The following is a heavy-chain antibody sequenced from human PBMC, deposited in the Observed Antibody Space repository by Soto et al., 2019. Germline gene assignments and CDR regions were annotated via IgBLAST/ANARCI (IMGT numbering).Heavy chain of an antibody. J-gene: IGHJ4*02. CDR2: IYYSGST. CDR3: ARSGGSLDY. Sequence: QVQLQESGPGLVKPSETLSLTCTVSGGSIRSYYWSWIRQPPGKGLEWIGYIYYSGSTNYNPSLKSRVTISVDTSRNQCSLKLNSVTAADTAVYYCARSGGSLDYWGQGTLVTVSS. V-gene: IGHV4-59*01. CDR1: GGSIRSYY. D-gene: IGHD2-15*01.